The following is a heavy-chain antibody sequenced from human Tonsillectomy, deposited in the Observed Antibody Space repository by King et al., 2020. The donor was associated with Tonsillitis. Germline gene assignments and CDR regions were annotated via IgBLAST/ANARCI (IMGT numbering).Heavy chain of an antibody. Sequence: VQLQESGPRLVKPSETLSLTCTVSGGSIRNYYWSWIRQPAGKGLEWIGRIYSSGSTDYNPSINSRVTLSEDTSKNHISLKLSSVTAADTAVYYCARNPPRQLEDWYFDIWGRGTLVTVSS. CDR1: GGSIRNYY. J-gene: IGHJ2*01. D-gene: IGHD6-6*01. CDR3: ARNPPRQLEDWYFDI. CDR2: IYSSGST. V-gene: IGHV4-4*07.